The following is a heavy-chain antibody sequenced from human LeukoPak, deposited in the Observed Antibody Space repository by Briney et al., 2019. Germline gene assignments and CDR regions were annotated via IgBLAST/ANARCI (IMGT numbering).Heavy chain of an antibody. D-gene: IGHD6-13*01. CDR3: AKGVGIDEAGHFDR. CDR2: ICGSGYKT. CDR1: GFTFSSYS. J-gene: IGHJ5*02. V-gene: IGHV3-23*01. Sequence: GGSLRLSCAASGFTFSSYSMTWVRQAPGKGLEWVSSICGSGYKTYYVDSVKGRFTISRDNSKNALDLQINDRGGEDTAVDDCAKGVGIDEAGHFDRWGQGAVVNASS.